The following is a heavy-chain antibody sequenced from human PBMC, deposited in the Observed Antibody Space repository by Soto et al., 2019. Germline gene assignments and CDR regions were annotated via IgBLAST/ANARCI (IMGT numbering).Heavy chain of an antibody. CDR2: IYPSGGST. Sequence: ASVKVSCKASGYTFTNYFMHWLRQAPGQGLEWMGIIYPSGGSTSNAQNLQGRVTLTRDTSTSTVYMELSSLRLEDTAVYYCARDRGGSGWYYLDYWGQGTLVTVSS. J-gene: IGHJ4*02. D-gene: IGHD6-19*01. CDR1: GYTFTNYF. CDR3: ARDRGGSGWYYLDY. V-gene: IGHV1-46*01.